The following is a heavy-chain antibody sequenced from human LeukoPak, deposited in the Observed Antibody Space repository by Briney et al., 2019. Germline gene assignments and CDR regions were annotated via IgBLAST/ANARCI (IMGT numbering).Heavy chain of an antibody. J-gene: IGHJ4*02. V-gene: IGHV3-7*01. Sequence: GGSLRLSCAASGFTFSSYWMSWVRQAPGKGLEWVANIKQDGSEKYYVNSVKGRFTISRDNAKNSLYLQMNSLRAEDTAVYYCAKDQVRGYSYGIKDYWGQGTLVTVSS. CDR2: IKQDGSEK. D-gene: IGHD5-18*01. CDR1: GFTFSSYW. CDR3: AKDQVRGYSYGIKDY.